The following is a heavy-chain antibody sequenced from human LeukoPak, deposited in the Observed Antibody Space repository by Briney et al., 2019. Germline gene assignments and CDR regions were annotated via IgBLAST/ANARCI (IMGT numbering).Heavy chain of an antibody. CDR2: IDPNIGTT. CDR1: GYTFTGFY. D-gene: IGHD3-22*01. V-gene: IGHV1-2*02. J-gene: IGHJ4*02. CDR3: ARLLEHYYFDASGYYDDDY. Sequence: GASVKVSCKASGYTFTGFYMHWVRQAPGQGLEWMGWIDPNIGTTKYSQKFQGRVTMTGDTSISEVYMELSRLRSDDTAVYYCARLLEHYYFDASGYYDDDYWGQGTPIIVSS.